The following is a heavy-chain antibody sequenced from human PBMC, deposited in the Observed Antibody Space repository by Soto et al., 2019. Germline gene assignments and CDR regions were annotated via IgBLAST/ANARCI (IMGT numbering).Heavy chain of an antibody. CDR2: IYYSGST. CDR3: ARGITVLRVLEWLLFDY. D-gene: IGHD3-3*01. Sequence: QVQLQESGPGLVKPSATLSLTCTVSGGSVSSGSYYWSWIRQPPGRGLEWIGYIYYSGSTNYNPSLKSRVTISVDTSKNQFSLKLSSVPAADTAVYYCARGITVLRVLEWLLFDYWGQGTLVTVSS. CDR1: GGSVSSGSYY. J-gene: IGHJ4*02. V-gene: IGHV4-61*01.